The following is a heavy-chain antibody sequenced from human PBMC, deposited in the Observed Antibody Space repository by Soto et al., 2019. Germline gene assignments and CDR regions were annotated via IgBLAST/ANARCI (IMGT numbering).Heavy chain of an antibody. D-gene: IGHD6-19*01. V-gene: IGHV4-59*01. Sequence: QVQLQESGPGLVKPSETLSLTCTVSGGSISSYYWSWIRQPPGKGLEWIGYIYYSGSTNYNPSLNSRVTISLDTSKNQFSLKLSSVTAADTAVYYCARPGWRNAPYDAFDIWGQGTMVTVSS. CDR2: IYYSGST. CDR1: GGSISSYY. J-gene: IGHJ3*02. CDR3: ARPGWRNAPYDAFDI.